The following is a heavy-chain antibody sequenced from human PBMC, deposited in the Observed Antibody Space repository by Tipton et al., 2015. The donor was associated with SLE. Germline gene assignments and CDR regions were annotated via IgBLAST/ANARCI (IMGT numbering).Heavy chain of an antibody. CDR3: AREPYCGGDCYSENYYYYYMDV. J-gene: IGHJ6*03. CDR1: GFTFSSYA. Sequence: SLRLSCAASGFTFSSYAMHWVRQAPGKGLEWVAVISYDGSNKYYADSVKGRFTISRDNSKNTLYLQMNNLRTEDTAVYYCAREPYCGGDCYSENYYYYYMDVWGKGTTVTVSS. V-gene: IGHV3-30*04. CDR2: ISYDGSNK. D-gene: IGHD2-21*01.